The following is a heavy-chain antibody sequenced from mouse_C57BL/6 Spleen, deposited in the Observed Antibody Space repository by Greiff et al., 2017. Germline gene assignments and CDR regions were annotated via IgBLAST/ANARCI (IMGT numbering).Heavy chain of an antibody. V-gene: IGHV1-54*01. D-gene: IGHD2-4*01. CDR2: INPGSGGT. CDR1: GYAFTNYL. Sequence: LLESGAELVRPGTSVKASCKASGYAFTNYLIEWVKQRPGQGLEWIGVINPGSGGTNYNEKFKGKATLTADKSSSTAYMQLSSLTSEDSAVYFCARSDSTMITTFFDYWGQGTTLTVSS. J-gene: IGHJ2*01. CDR3: ARSDSTMITTFFDY.